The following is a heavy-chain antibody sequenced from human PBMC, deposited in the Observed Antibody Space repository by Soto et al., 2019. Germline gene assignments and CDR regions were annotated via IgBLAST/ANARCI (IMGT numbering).Heavy chain of an antibody. Sequence: ASVKVSCKASGYTFTGYYMHWVRQAPGQGLEWMGWINPNSGGTNYAQKFQGWVTMTRDTPISTAYMELSRLRSDDTAVYYCARAYSSGDNYYYYMDVWGKGTTVTVSS. CDR1: GYTFTGYY. CDR3: ARAYSSGDNYYYYMDV. V-gene: IGHV1-2*04. CDR2: INPNSGGT. J-gene: IGHJ6*03. D-gene: IGHD6-19*01.